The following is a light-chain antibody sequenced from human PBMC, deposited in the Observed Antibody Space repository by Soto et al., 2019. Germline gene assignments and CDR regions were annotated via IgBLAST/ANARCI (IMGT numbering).Light chain of an antibody. Sequence: DIQMTQSPSSLSASVGDRVTITCRASQTISTYLNWYQQKPGKAPRLLIYDASSLLSGVPSRFSGSGSGTDFTLTIASLQPEDFSTYYCQQSYSTPCTFGQGTKLEI. CDR3: QQSYSTPCT. J-gene: IGKJ2*02. V-gene: IGKV1-39*01. CDR2: DAS. CDR1: QTISTY.